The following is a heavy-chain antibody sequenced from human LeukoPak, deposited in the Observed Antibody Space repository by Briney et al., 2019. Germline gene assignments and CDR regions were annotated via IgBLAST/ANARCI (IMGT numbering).Heavy chain of an antibody. V-gene: IGHV3-11*01. CDR1: GFTFSDYY. CDR2: ISSSGSTI. D-gene: IGHD6-13*01. J-gene: IGHJ3*02. Sequence: GGSLRLSCAASGFTFSDYYMSWIRQAPGKGLEWVSYISSSGSTIYYADSVKGRFTISRDNAKNSLYLQMNSLRAEDTAVYKCAKGIGAAAAGALDIWGQGTMVTVSS. CDR3: AKGIGAAAAGALDI.